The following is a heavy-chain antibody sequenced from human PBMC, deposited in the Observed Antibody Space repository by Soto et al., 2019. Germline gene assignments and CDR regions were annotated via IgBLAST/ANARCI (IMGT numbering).Heavy chain of an antibody. Sequence: EVQLVESGGGLVQPGGSLRLSCAASGFTFSSHWMNWVRQAPGKGLVWVSRISGDGRTTSHADSVKGRFTISRDNAKNTLYLQMNSLRSEDTAVYYCAREGRPPGDAFDIWGQGTMVTVSS. J-gene: IGHJ3*02. CDR2: ISGDGRTT. CDR1: GFTFSSHW. D-gene: IGHD3-10*01. CDR3: AREGRPPGDAFDI. V-gene: IGHV3-74*01.